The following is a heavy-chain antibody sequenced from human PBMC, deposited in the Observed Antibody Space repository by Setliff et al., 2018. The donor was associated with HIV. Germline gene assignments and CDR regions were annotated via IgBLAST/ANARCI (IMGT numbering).Heavy chain of an antibody. CDR1: GFNFTNYY. J-gene: IGHJ4*02. Sequence: EASVKVSCKASGFNFTNYYIHWVRQAPGEGLEWVGVINASGDKTNYAQKFQGRLIITKDTSTSTVYMELSSLRSDDTAVYHCGRDYRSWIRAIGYWGQGTQVTVSS. D-gene: IGHD5-12*01. CDR2: INASGDKT. CDR3: GRDYRSWIRAIGY. V-gene: IGHV1-46*03.